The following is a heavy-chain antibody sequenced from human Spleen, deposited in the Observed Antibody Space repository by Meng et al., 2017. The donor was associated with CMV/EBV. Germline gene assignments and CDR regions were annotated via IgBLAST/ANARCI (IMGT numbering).Heavy chain of an antibody. CDR3: AKFPCARCYSDFDY. CDR2: ISVSGDTS. V-gene: IGHV3-23*01. CDR1: GFAFSIYA. Sequence: GESLKISCAASGFAFSIYAMAWVRQAPGKGLEWVSAISVSGDTSYYADSVKGRFTISRDNSKSTLYLQMNSLRAEDTAVYYCAKFPCARCYSDFDYWGQGTLVTVSS. D-gene: IGHD1-26*01. J-gene: IGHJ4*02.